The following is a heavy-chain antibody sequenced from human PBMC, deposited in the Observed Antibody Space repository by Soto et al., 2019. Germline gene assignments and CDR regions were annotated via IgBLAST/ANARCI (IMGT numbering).Heavy chain of an antibody. CDR1: GYTFTSYY. J-gene: IGHJ6*02. CDR2: INPSGGST. V-gene: IGHV1-46*01. Sequence: GASVKVSCKASGYTFTSYYMHWVRQAPGQGLEWMGIINPSGGSTSYAQKFQGRVTMTRDTSTSTVYMELSSLRSEDTAVYYCARVWFGELLSYYYYGIDVRGQGTTVTVSS. D-gene: IGHD3-10*01. CDR3: ARVWFGELLSYYYYGIDV.